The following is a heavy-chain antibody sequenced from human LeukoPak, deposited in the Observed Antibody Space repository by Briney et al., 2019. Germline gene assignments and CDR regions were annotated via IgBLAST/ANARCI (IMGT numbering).Heavy chain of an antibody. Sequence: ASVKVSCKVSGYTLTELSMHWVRQAPGKGLERMGGFDPEDGETIYAQKFQGRVTMTEDTSTDIAYMELSSLRSEDTAVYYCATVPKTGTTTFNPWGQGTLVTVSS. CDR2: FDPEDGET. V-gene: IGHV1-24*01. CDR3: ATVPKTGTTTFNP. D-gene: IGHD1-1*01. J-gene: IGHJ5*02. CDR1: GYTLTELS.